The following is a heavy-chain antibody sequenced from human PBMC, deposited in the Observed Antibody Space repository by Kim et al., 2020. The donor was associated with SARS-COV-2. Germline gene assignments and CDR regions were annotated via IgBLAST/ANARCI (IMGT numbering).Heavy chain of an antibody. V-gene: IGHV3-11*06. CDR2: ISSSSSYT. D-gene: IGHD3-10*01. CDR3: ARVRDYYGSGSYYPTEDNWFDP. CDR1: GFTFSDYY. J-gene: IGHJ5*02. Sequence: GGSLRLSCAASGFTFSDYYMSWIRQAPGKGLEWVSYISSSSSYTNYADSVKGRFTISRDNAKNSLYLQMNSLRAEDTAVYYCARVRDYYGSGSYYPTEDNWFDPWGQGTLVTVSS.